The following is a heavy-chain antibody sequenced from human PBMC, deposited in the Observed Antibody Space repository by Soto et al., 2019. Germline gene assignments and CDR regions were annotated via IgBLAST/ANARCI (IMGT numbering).Heavy chain of an antibody. Sequence: PGGSLRLSCVASGFSFADHAIQWVRQAPGKGLEWVSGISWNSDTIEYADSVKGRFTISRDNARNSVYLQMNGLRPEDAALYYCAKGRSYYYYYGMDVWGQGTTVTVSS. CDR3: AKGRSYYYYYGMDV. D-gene: IGHD4-17*01. J-gene: IGHJ6*02. CDR1: GFSFADHA. V-gene: IGHV3-9*01. CDR2: ISWNSDTI.